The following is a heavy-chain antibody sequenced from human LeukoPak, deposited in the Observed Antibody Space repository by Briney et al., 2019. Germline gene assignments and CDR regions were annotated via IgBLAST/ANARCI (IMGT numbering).Heavy chain of an antibody. J-gene: IGHJ4*02. D-gene: IGHD3-22*01. CDR1: GGSISSHY. CDR2: IYHSGST. Sequence: PSETLSLTCTVSGGSISSHYWSWIRQPPGKGLEWIGYIYHSGSTNYNPSLKSRVTISVDTSKNQFSLKLSSVTAADTAVYYCARVLFDYDSSGYYYDYFDYWGQGTLVTVSS. V-gene: IGHV4-59*11. CDR3: ARVLFDYDSSGYYYDYFDY.